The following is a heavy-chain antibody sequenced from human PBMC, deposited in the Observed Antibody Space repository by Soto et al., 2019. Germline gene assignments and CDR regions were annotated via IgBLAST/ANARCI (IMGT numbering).Heavy chain of an antibody. CDR1: RGTFNTSP. CDR3: ATPHLRGRHYDFRSPPSASLYRYGLGV. J-gene: IGHJ6*02. D-gene: IGHD3-3*01. V-gene: IGHV1-69*01. Sequence: QVQLAQSGAEVKKPGSSVRVSCQTSRGTFNTSPISWMRQAPGQGLEWLGDILPVFGMVNYAQQFQDRLNLTAYESPRRVCMEVSRLTPEDRAVYLWATPHLRGRHYDFRSPPSASLYRYGLGVWGQGTRV. CDR2: ILPVFGMV.